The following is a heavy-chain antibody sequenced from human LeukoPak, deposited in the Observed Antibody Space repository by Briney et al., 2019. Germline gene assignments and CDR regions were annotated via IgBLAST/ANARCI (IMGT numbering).Heavy chain of an antibody. D-gene: IGHD3-22*01. V-gene: IGHV4-34*01. CDR1: GGSFSGYY. CDR3: ARRGYYDSSNYYFETTFDY. CDR2: INHSGST. J-gene: IGHJ4*02. Sequence: SETLSLTCAVYGGSFSGYYWSWIRQPPGNGLECIGEINHSGSTNYNPSLKSRVTISVDTSKNQFSLKLSSVTAADTAVYYCARRGYYDSSNYYFETTFDYWGQGTLVTVSS.